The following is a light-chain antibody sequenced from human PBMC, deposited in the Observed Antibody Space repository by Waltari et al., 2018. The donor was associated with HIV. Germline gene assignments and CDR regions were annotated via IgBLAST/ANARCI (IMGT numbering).Light chain of an antibody. CDR2: GVS. Sequence: SCRASQMLCRSHLAWYQKKPGQAPRLLIYGVSSRATGIPDRFSGSGSETDFTLTISRLEPEDFAVYYCQQYGTSPRTFGQGTKVEIK. J-gene: IGKJ1*01. V-gene: IGKV3-20*01. CDR1: QMLCRSH. CDR3: QQYGTSPRT.